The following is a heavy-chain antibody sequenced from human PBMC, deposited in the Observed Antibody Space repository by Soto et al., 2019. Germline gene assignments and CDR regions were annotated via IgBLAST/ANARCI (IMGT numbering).Heavy chain of an antibody. D-gene: IGHD2-2*01. Sequence: QVQLVQSGAEVKKPGASVKVSCKASGYTFISHGITWVRQAPGQGLEWMGWISVKNGNTKYAQKVQDRVTMTTDTGTSRVYLEVRSLRPDDTAVYYCARVSSSIVVVPDYGIDVWGQGTTVTVSS. CDR2: ISVKNGNT. V-gene: IGHV1-18*04. CDR1: GYTFISHG. J-gene: IGHJ6*02. CDR3: ARVSSSIVVVPDYGIDV.